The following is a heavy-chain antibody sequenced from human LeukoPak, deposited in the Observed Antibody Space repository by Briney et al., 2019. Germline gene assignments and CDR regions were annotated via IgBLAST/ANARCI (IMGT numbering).Heavy chain of an antibody. Sequence: SETLSLTCTVSGGSIRSYYWSWIRQPPGKGLEWIGYIYYSGTTNYNPSLKSRVRISVDTSKNQFSLKLSSVTAADTAVYYCARGTTYADYWGQGTLVTVSS. CDR2: IYYSGTT. V-gene: IGHV4-59*01. CDR1: GGSIRSYY. D-gene: IGHD1-14*01. CDR3: ARGTTYADY. J-gene: IGHJ4*02.